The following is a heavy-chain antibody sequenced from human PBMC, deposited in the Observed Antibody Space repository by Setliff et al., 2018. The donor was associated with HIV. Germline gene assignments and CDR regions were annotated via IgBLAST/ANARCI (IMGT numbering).Heavy chain of an antibody. Sequence: SETLSLTCTVSGGSISGYYWSWIRQSPGKGLEWIGYIYSSGSTNFNPSLKSRVTLSIDTSKNQFSLNLTSMTAADTAVYFCVRHGYYYDNPQYYYYYMDVWGKGTTVTVSS. CDR3: VRHGYYYDNPQYYYYYMDV. CDR2: IYSSGST. V-gene: IGHV4-4*09. D-gene: IGHD3-22*01. CDR1: GGSISGYY. J-gene: IGHJ6*03.